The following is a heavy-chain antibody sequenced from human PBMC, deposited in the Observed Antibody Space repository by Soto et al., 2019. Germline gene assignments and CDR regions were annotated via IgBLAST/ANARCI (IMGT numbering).Heavy chain of an antibody. CDR3: ARRAASGRHFDH. J-gene: IGHJ4*02. D-gene: IGHD6-13*01. CDR1: GFTFSDNY. Sequence: QVQLVESGAGLVMPGDSLRLSCAASGFTFSDNYMSWIRQAPGKGLEWVSYISSSVNYMYYANSVKCRFTVSRDNAENSRYLQMNIGRDDDTAVYYCARRAASGRHFDHWGLGTLVSVS. V-gene: IGHV3-11*01. CDR2: ISSSVNYM.